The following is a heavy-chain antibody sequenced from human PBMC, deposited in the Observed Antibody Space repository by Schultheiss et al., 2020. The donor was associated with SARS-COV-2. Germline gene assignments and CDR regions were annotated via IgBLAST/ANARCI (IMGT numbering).Heavy chain of an antibody. CDR1: GGSISSGGYY. V-gene: IGHV4-61*02. CDR3: ARAQFSGSYYFSTGAYYFDY. D-gene: IGHD1-26*01. Sequence: SQTLSLTCTVSGGSISSGGYYWSWIRQPAGKGLEWIGRIYTSGSTNYNPSLKSRVTISVDTSKNQFSLKLSSVTAADTAVYYCARAQFSGSYYFSTGAYYFDYWGQGTLVTVSS. J-gene: IGHJ4*02. CDR2: IYTSGST.